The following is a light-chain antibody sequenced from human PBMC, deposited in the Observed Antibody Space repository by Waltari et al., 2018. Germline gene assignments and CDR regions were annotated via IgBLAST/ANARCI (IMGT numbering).Light chain of an antibody. J-gene: IGLJ2*01. CDR1: ISHIPSYHY. CDR3: SSFSSADTAVV. V-gene: IGLV2-14*03. CDR2: DVT. Sequence: QSALTQPASVSGSPGQSIPISCTGTISHIPSYHYVSWYQQHPDKAPKLLIYDVTTRPSGVSNRFSGSKSGNTASLTISGLQAEDEAYYYCSSFSSADTAVVFGGGTKLTVL.